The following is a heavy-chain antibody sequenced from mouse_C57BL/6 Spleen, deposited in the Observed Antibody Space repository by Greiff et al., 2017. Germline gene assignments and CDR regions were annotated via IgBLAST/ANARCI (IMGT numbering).Heavy chain of an antibody. CDR2: SRNKANDYTT. V-gene: IGHV7-1*01. J-gene: IGHJ2*01. Sequence: EVKVVESGGGLVQSGRSLRLSCATSGFTFSDFYMEWVRQAPGKGLEWIAASRNKANDYTTEYSASVKGRFIVSRDTSQSILYLQMNALRAEDTAIYYCARDAGWPGGLDYGGQGTTLTVSS. CDR3: ARDAGWPGGLDY. CDR1: GFTFSDFY. D-gene: IGHD1-1*02.